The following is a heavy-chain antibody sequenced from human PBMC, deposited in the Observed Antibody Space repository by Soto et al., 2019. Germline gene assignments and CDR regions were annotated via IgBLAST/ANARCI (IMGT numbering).Heavy chain of an antibody. CDR2: IYYSGST. CDR1: GGSISSGGYY. V-gene: IGHV4-39*01. Sequence: PSETLSLTCTVSGGSISSGGYYWSWIRQHPGKGLEWIGSIYYSGSTYYNPSLKSRVTISVDTSKNQFSLKLSSVTAADTAVYYCARLGGQYDFWSGYSYYFDYWGQGTLVTVSS. D-gene: IGHD3-3*01. J-gene: IGHJ4*02. CDR3: ARLGGQYDFWSGYSYYFDY.